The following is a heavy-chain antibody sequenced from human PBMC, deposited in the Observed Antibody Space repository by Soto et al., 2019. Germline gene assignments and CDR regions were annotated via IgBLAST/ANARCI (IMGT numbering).Heavy chain of an antibody. CDR1: GGSFSGYY. J-gene: IGHJ5*02. D-gene: IGHD3-22*01. CDR3: ARKMPTMIVVVIQNWFDP. V-gene: IGHV4-34*01. CDR2: INHSGST. Sequence: SETLSLTSAVYGGSFSGYYWSWIRQPPGKGLEWIGEINHSGSTNYNPSLKSRVTISVDTSKNQFSLKLSSVTAADTAVYYCARKMPTMIVVVIQNWFDPWGQGTLVTVSS.